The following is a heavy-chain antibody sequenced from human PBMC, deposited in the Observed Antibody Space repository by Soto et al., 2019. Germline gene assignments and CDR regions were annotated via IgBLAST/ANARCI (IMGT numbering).Heavy chain of an antibody. CDR3: AIGPLNYYYYGMDV. J-gene: IGHJ6*02. CDR2: IIPIFGTA. Sequence: SVKVSCKASGGTFSSYAISWVRQAPGQGLEWMGGIIPIFGTANYARKFQGRVTITADESTSTAYMELSSLRSEDTAVYYCAIGPLNYYYYGMDVWGQGTTVTVSS. V-gene: IGHV1-69*13. CDR1: GGTFSSYA.